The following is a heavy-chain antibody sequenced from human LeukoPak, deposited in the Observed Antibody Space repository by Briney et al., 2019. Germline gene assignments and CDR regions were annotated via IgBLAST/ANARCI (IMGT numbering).Heavy chain of an antibody. CDR2: IKSKADGGTA. Sequence: GGSLTLSCAASGFTFRNVYMSWVRQAPGKGLEWVGRIKSKADGGTADYAAPVTGRFTISRDDSRNTVYLQMSSLKIEDTGVYYCLTTRWGQGTLVTVSS. CDR1: GFTFRNVY. CDR3: LTTR. J-gene: IGHJ4*02. V-gene: IGHV3-15*01.